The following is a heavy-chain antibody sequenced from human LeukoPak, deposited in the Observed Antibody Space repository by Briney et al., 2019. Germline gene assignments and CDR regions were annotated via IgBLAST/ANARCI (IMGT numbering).Heavy chain of an antibody. Sequence: GGSLRLSCAASGFTFSSYAMHWVRQAPGKGLEWVAVISYDGSNKYYADSVKGRFTISRDNSKNTLYLQMNSLRAEDTAVYYCARDPGSGYDRDYWGQGTLVTVSS. D-gene: IGHD5-12*01. CDR1: GFTFSSYA. CDR2: ISYDGSNK. V-gene: IGHV3-30-3*01. CDR3: ARDPGSGYDRDY. J-gene: IGHJ4*02.